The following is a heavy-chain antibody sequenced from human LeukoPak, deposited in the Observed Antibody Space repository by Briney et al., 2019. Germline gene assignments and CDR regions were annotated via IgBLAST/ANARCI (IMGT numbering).Heavy chain of an antibody. CDR2: INTYNGNT. D-gene: IGHD1-26*01. J-gene: IGHJ4*02. CDR1: GYTFTSYG. V-gene: IGHV1-18*01. CDR3: ARDPSLIVGATISLFDY. Sequence: ASVKVSCKASGYTFTSYGISWVRQAPGQGLEWMGWINTYNGNTNYAQKLQGRVTMTTDTSTSTAYMDLRSLRSDDTAVYYCARDPSLIVGATISLFDYWGQGTLVTVSS.